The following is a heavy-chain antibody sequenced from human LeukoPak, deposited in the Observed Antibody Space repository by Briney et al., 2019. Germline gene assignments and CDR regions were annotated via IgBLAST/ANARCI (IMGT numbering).Heavy chain of an antibody. CDR1: GGSFSGYY. V-gene: IGHV4-34*01. D-gene: IGHD2-2*01. CDR2: INHSGST. CDR3: ARAQVVPAAIFDY. J-gene: IGHJ4*02. Sequence: SETLSLTCAVYGGSFSGYYWSWIRQPPGKGLEWIGEINHSGSTYYNPSLKSRVTISVDKSKNQFSLKLSSVTAADTAVYYCARAQVVPAAIFDYWGQGTLVTVSS.